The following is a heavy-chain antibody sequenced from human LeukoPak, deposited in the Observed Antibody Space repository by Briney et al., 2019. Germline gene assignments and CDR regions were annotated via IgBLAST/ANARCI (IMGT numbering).Heavy chain of an antibody. J-gene: IGHJ6*03. CDR3: AIHSGSYWEGYYYYYMDV. D-gene: IGHD1-26*01. CDR2: IYYSGST. V-gene: IGHV4-39*01. CDR1: GGSISSRSYY. Sequence: PSETLSLTCTVSGGSISSRSYYCGWIRQPPGKGLEWIGSIYYSGSTYYNPSLKSRVTISVDTSKNQFSLKLSSVTAEDTAVYYCAIHSGSYWEGYYYYYMDVWGKGTTVTVSS.